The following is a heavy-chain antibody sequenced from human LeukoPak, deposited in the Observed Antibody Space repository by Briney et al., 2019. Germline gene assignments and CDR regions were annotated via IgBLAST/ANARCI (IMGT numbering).Heavy chain of an antibody. CDR1: GGSISSYQ. Sequence: SETLSLTCTVSGGSISSYQWSWIRQPPGKGLEWIGIIYYSGSANYNPSLKSRVTISVDTSKNQFSLKLSPVTAADTAVYYCARVGVDYSGNIIKYFFDYWGQGTLVTVSS. CDR2: IYYSGSA. V-gene: IGHV4-59*01. D-gene: IGHD4-23*01. CDR3: ARVGVDYSGNIIKYFFDY. J-gene: IGHJ4*02.